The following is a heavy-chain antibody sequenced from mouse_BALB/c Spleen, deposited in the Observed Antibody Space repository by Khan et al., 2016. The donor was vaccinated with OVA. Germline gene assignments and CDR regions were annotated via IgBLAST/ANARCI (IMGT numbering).Heavy chain of an antibody. CDR2: IYPGTDNS. Sequence: VQLKQSGAELVRPGASVKLSCKTSGYIFTTYWIHWVKQRSGQGLEWIARIYPGTDNSYYNEKFKDKATLTADKSSSTAYMQLSSLKSEDSDVYCCAREEALYHFDHWGQGTTLTVSS. CDR1: GYIFTTYW. CDR3: AREEALYHFDH. D-gene: IGHD3-2*02. J-gene: IGHJ2*01. V-gene: IGHV1-76*01.